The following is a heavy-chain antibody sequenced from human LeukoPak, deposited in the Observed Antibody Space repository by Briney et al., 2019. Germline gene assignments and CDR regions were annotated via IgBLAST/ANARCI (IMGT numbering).Heavy chain of an antibody. D-gene: IGHD5-18*01. J-gene: IGHJ4*02. CDR2: IYYSGST. CDR3: ARVGYSYGPFDY. V-gene: IGHV4-59*01. CDR1: GGSISSYY. Sequence: SETLSLTCTVSGGSISSYYWSWIRQPPGKGLEWIGYIYYSGSTNYNPSLKSRVTISVDTSKNQFSLKLSSVTAAGTAVYYCARVGYSYGPFDYWGQGTLVTVSS.